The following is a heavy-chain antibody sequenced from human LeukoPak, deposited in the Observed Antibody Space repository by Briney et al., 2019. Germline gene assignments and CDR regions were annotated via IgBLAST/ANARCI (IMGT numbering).Heavy chain of an antibody. V-gene: IGHV1-69*05. Sequence: ASVKVSCKAAGCAFSSYAISWVRQAPGQGLEWMGRIIPIFGTANYAQKFQGRVTITTDESTSTAYMELSSLRSEDTAVYYCASQKGVVGVDYWGQGTLVTVSS. D-gene: IGHD1-26*01. CDR3: ASQKGVVGVDY. J-gene: IGHJ4*02. CDR2: IIPIFGTA. CDR1: GCAFSSYA.